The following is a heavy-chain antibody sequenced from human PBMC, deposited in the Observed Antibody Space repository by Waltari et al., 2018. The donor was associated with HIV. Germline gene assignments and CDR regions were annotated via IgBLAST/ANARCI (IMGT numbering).Heavy chain of an antibody. J-gene: IGHJ6*02. CDR3: ARLGHLLRGRSSDYRYGMDV. CDR1: GCSISSSVYY. Sequence: QLQLQESGPGLVKPSETLSLTCTVSGCSISSSVYYWGWLRPPPGKGLEWLGSIYYSGGTYYNSSLKSRVTISVDTSKNQFSLRLTSATAADTAAYYCARLGHLLRGRSSDYRYGMDVWGQGTTVTVSS. CDR2: IYYSGGT. V-gene: IGHV4-39*01. D-gene: IGHD4-4*01.